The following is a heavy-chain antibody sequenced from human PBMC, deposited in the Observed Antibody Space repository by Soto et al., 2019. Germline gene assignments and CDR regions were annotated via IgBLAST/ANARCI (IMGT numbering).Heavy chain of an antibody. V-gene: IGHV1-2*04. Sequence: GASVKVSCKASGYTFTGYYMHWVRQAPGQGLEWMGWINPNSGGTNYAQKFKGWVTMTRDTSISTAYMELSRLRSDDTAVYYCARGLWSGYFGGMDVWGQGTTVTVSS. CDR3: ARGLWSGYFGGMDV. J-gene: IGHJ6*02. D-gene: IGHD3-3*01. CDR1: GYTFTGYY. CDR2: INPNSGGT.